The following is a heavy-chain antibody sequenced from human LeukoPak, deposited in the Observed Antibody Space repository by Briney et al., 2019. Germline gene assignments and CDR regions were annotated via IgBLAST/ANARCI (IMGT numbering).Heavy chain of an antibody. Sequence: GGSLKLSCAASGLTFSVSAIHWVRQASGKGLEWVGRIRREGNTYATAYAASVKGRFAISKDDSTNTAYLQMNSLKSEDTAVYYCTRLCSSCGDHGFDFWGQGTMVTVSS. J-gene: IGHJ3*01. CDR1: GLTFSVSA. CDR2: IRREGNTYAT. V-gene: IGHV3-73*01. CDR3: TRLCSSCGDHGFDF. D-gene: IGHD6-13*01.